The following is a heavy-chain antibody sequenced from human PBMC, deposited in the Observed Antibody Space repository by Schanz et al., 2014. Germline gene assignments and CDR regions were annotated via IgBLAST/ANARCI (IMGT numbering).Heavy chain of an antibody. V-gene: IGHV3-74*01. J-gene: IGHJ6*02. CDR1: GFTFSNYW. Sequence: EVQLVESGGGLVQPGGSLRLSCAASGFTFSNYWMHWVRQAPGKGLVWVSRINSVGSNTDYADSVTGRFTISRDNAKNSLFLQMNSLRAEDTAVYYCLAPDYGMDVWGQGTTVTVSS. CDR3: LAPDYGMDV. CDR2: INSVGSNT.